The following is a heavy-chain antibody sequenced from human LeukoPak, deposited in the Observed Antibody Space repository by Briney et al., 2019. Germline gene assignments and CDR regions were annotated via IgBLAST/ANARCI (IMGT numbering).Heavy chain of an antibody. J-gene: IGHJ3*02. CDR3: AKDIFYYDSSGYYFFDAFDI. CDR2: ISGDGGST. V-gene: IGHV3-43*02. Sequence: PGGSLRLSCAASGFTFITYAMHWVRQAPGKGLEWVSLISGDGGSTYYADSVKGRFTISRDNSKNSLYLQMNSLRTEDTALYYCAKDIFYYDSSGYYFFDAFDIWGQGTMVTVSS. D-gene: IGHD3-22*01. CDR1: GFTFITYA.